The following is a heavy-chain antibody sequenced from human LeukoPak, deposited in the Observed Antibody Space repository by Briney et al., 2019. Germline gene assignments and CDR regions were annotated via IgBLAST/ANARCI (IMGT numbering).Heavy chain of an antibody. V-gene: IGHV4-39*07. CDR1: GGSISSSSYY. CDR2: IYTSGST. D-gene: IGHD3-22*01. J-gene: IGHJ3*02. Sequence: PSETLSLTCTVSGGSISSSSYYWGWIRQPPGKGLEWIGRIYTSGSTNYNPSLKSRVTMSVDTSKNQFSLKLSSVTAADTAVYYCARDVVTMIVVVHDAFDIWGQGTMVTVSS. CDR3: ARDVVTMIVVVHDAFDI.